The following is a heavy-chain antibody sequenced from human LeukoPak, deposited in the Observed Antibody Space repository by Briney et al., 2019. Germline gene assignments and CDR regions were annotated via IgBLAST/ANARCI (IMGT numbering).Heavy chain of an antibody. D-gene: IGHD3-10*01. CDR3: ARGPMLRGVIIRRSKSGYFDC. V-gene: IGHV3-23*01. CDR2: ISGSASGVTT. CDR1: GFSFSTYA. J-gene: IGHJ4*02. Sequence: GGSLRLSCAASGFSFSTYAMSWVRQAPGKGLEWVSAISGSASGVTTYYADSVKGRFTISRDNAKNSLYLQMNSLRAEDTAVYYCARGPMLRGVIIRRSKSGYFDCWGQGTLVTVSS.